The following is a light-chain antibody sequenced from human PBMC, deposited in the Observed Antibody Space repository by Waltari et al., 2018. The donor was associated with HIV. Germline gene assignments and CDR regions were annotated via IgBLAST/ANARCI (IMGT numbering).Light chain of an antibody. CDR1: NSNIGTNS. J-gene: IGLJ3*02. CDR2: RNN. V-gene: IGLV1-47*01. CDR3: ATWDDSLIWV. Sequence: QPVLTHPPSASGTPGHGVTISCSGSNSNIGTNSVYWYQHLPGMAPKLLIYRNNRRPSGIPDRFSGSRSGTSASLAISGLRSEDEADYYCATWDDSLIWVFGGGTKLTVL.